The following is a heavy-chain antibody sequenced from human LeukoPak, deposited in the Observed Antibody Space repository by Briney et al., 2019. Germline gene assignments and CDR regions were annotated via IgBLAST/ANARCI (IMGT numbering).Heavy chain of an antibody. V-gene: IGHV1-2*02. CDR3: ARDTGDYYRSGSYFDP. Sequence: ASVKVSCKASGYTFSGSYMHWVRQAPGQGLQWMGWVSPHSGGTKYAQKFEGRVTMTTDTSISTAYMELSRLGSDDTAVYYCARDTGDYYRSGSYFDPWGQGTLVIVSS. D-gene: IGHD3-10*01. J-gene: IGHJ5*02. CDR1: GYTFSGSY. CDR2: VSPHSGGT.